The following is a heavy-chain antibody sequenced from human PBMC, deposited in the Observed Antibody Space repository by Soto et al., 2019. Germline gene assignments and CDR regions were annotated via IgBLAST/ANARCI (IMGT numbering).Heavy chain of an antibody. CDR2: IIPIFGTA. V-gene: IGHV1-69*13. Sequence: GSSVKVSCKASGGTFSSYAIRWVRQAPGHGLEWMGGIIPIFGTANYAQKLQGRVTITADESTSTAYMELSSLRSEDADVYSCARDSSVAGTRKKYNWFDPWGQGTLVTVSS. CDR3: ARDSSVAGTRKKYNWFDP. D-gene: IGHD6-19*01. J-gene: IGHJ5*02. CDR1: GGTFSSYA.